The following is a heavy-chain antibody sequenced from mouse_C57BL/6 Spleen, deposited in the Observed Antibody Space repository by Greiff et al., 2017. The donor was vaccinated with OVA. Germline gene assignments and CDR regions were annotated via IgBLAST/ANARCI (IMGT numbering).Heavy chain of an antibody. D-gene: IGHD2-10*02. CDR2: ISYDGSN. J-gene: IGHJ3*01. CDR1: GYSITSGYY. V-gene: IGHV3-6*01. CDR3: ARGDSMVTPFAY. Sequence: EVQLQESGPGLVKPSQSLSLTCSVTGYSITSGYYWNWIRQFPGNKLEWMGYISYDGSNNYNPSLKNRISITRDTSKNQFFLKLNSVTTEDTATYYCARGDSMVTPFAYWGQGTLVTVSA.